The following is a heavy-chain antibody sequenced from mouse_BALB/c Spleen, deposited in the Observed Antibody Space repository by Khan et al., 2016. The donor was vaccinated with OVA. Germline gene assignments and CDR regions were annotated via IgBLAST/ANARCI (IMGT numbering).Heavy chain of an antibody. CDR3: AREGDDGGLAY. CDR2: LSNRGTTT. V-gene: IGHV5-12*02. CDR1: GFTFSDYY. J-gene: IGHJ3*01. Sequence: EVELVESGGGLVQPGGSLKLSCATSGFTFSDYYMYWVRQTPEKRLEWVAYLSNRGTTTYYPDTVRGRFTISIDNAKNTLYLQMSRLESEDTAMYYCAREGDDGGLAYWGQGTLVTVSA. D-gene: IGHD2-3*01.